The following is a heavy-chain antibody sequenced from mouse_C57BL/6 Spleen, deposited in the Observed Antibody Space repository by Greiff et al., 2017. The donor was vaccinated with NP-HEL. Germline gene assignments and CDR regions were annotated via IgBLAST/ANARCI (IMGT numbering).Heavy chain of an antibody. CDR3: ARGDYDAAAY. CDR2: IDPANGNT. V-gene: IGHV14-3*01. Sequence: EVQLQQSVAELVRPGASVKLSCTASGFNIKNTYMHWVKQRPEQGLEWIGRIDPANGNTKYAPQFPGKATITADTYANTAYLKLSGITSEDTASYYCARGDYDAAAYWGQGTLVTVSA. D-gene: IGHD2-3*01. CDR1: GFNIKNTY. J-gene: IGHJ3*01.